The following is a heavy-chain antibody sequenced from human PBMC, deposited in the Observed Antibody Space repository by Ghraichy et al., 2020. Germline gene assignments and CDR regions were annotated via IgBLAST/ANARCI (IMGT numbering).Heavy chain of an antibody. J-gene: IGHJ4*02. V-gene: IGHV1-46*01. CDR1: GYTFTSYY. Sequence: ASVKVSCKASGYTFTSYYMHWVRQAPGQGLEWMGIINPSGDSTSYAQKFQGRATMTRDTSTSTVYMELSSLRSEDTAVYYCARDGAFTTHGGYFDYWGQGTLVTVSS. CDR2: INPSGDST. D-gene: IGHD3-16*01. CDR3: ARDGAFTTHGGYFDY.